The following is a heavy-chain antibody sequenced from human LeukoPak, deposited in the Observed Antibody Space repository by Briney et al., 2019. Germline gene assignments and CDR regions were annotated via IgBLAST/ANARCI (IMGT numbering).Heavy chain of an antibody. CDR1: GFTFSSYW. CDR2: MSYGGANE. J-gene: IGHJ4*02. CDR3: TRDFRIVVTDY. D-gene: IGHD1-26*01. Sequence: PGGSLRLSCAASGFTFSSYWMNWVRQAPGKGLEWVAVMSYGGANEYYADSVKGRSTISRDDSKNTLYLQMNSLRTEDTAIYYCTRDFRIVVTDYWGQGTLVTVSS. V-gene: IGHV3-30-3*01.